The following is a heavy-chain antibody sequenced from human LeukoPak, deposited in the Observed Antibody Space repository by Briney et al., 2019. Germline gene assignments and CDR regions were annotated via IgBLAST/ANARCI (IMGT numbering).Heavy chain of an antibody. V-gene: IGHV4-38-2*02. CDR2: IYHSGST. Sequence: SETLSLTCTVSGYSISSAYYWGFIRQPPGKGLEWIGSIYHSGSTYYNASLKSRVTISLDTSKNQFSLKLSSVTAADTAVYYCARLTFGGVIREYYFDYWGQGTLVTVSS. J-gene: IGHJ4*02. CDR3: ARLTFGGVIREYYFDY. CDR1: GYSISSAYY. D-gene: IGHD3-16*02.